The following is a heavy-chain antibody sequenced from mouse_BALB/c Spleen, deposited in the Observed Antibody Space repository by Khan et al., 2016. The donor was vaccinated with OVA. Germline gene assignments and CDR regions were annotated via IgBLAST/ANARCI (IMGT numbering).Heavy chain of an antibody. CDR2: IYPGSDNA. Sequence: VQLQQSGPELVKPGASVKMSCKASGYTFTYYVITWVKQRTGKGLEWIGEIYPGSDNANYNERFKGKATLTADKSSNTTHMQLSSLTSEDSAVYGCAGEDGSNVYFDYWGQGTTLTVSS. V-gene: IGHV1-81*01. CDR1: GYTFTYYV. CDR3: AGEDGSNVYFDY. D-gene: IGHD1-1*02. J-gene: IGHJ2*01.